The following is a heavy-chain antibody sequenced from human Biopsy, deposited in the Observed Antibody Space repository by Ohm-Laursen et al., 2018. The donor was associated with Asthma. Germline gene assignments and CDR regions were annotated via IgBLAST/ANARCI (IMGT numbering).Heavy chain of an antibody. CDR2: HSGRGAKT. D-gene: IGHD3-10*01. Sequence: GSLRLSCAASGFTVTTNSISWVRQAPGKGLEWVSGHSGRGAKTYYADSVKGRFTISRDNSKNTLYLQMITLRAEDTAVYYCAREGTGIWVRGVPSVWSDSWGQGTPVTVSS. CDR3: AREGTGIWVRGVPSVWSDS. CDR1: GFTVTTNS. V-gene: IGHV3-23*01. J-gene: IGHJ5*01.